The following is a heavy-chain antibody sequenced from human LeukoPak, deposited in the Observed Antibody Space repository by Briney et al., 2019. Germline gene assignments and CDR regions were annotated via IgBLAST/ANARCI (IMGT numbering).Heavy chain of an antibody. CDR3: ARAPTHGDAFDI. V-gene: IGHV1-8*03. CDR2: MNPNSGNT. CDR1: GYTFTSYD. D-gene: IGHD4-11*01. Sequence: GASVKVSCKAPGYTFTSYDINWVRQATGQGLEWMGWMNPNSGNTGYAQKFQGRVTITRSTSISTAYMELSSLRSEDTAVYYCARAPTHGDAFDIWGQGTMVTVSS. J-gene: IGHJ3*02.